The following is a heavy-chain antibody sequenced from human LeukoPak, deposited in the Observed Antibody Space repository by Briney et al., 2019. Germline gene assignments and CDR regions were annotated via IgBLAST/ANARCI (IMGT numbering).Heavy chain of an antibody. CDR1: GFTFRNYG. V-gene: IGHV3-33*06. Sequence: GGSLRLSCVASGFTFRNYGMHWVRQAPGKGLEWVAIIWYDGGTKYYADSVKGRFTISRDNSKNTLYLQMDSLRAEDTAAYYCAKEAEDHRYDYWGQGALVIVSS. D-gene: IGHD1-14*01. CDR2: IWYDGGTK. J-gene: IGHJ4*02. CDR3: AKEAEDHRYDY.